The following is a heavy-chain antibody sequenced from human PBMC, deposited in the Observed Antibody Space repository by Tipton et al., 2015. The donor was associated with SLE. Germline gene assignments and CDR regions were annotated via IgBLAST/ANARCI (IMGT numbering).Heavy chain of an antibody. D-gene: IGHD6-19*01. CDR2: IYYSGST. V-gene: IGHV4-59*11. CDR3: ARDQQWLNAFDI. Sequence: TLSLTCTVSGGSISSHYWSWIRQPPGKGLEWIGYIYYSGSTNYNPSLKSRVTISVDTSKNQFSLKLSSVTAADTAVYYCARDQQWLNAFDIWGQGTMVTVSS. J-gene: IGHJ3*02. CDR1: GGSISSHY.